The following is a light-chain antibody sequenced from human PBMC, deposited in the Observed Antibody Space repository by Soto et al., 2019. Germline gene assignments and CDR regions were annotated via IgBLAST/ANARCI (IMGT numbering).Light chain of an antibody. CDR1: QSVSSN. CDR2: GAS. V-gene: IGKV3-15*01. J-gene: IGKJ4*01. CDR3: QQYNNWLMLS. Sequence: ERIMTQSPATLSVSPGERATLSCRASQSVSSNLAWYQQKPGQAPRLLIYGASTRATGIPARFSGSGSGTEFTLTISSLQSEDFAIYYCQQYNNWLMLSFGGGTKVDIK.